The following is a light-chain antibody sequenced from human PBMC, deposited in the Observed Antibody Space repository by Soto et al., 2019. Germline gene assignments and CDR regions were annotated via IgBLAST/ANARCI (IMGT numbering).Light chain of an antibody. V-gene: IGKV1-27*01. J-gene: IGKJ4*01. CDR1: QSISNY. CDR2: TSS. Sequence: DIQMTQSPSSLSASVGDRVTITCRASQSISNYLAWYQQKPGKVPKLLIYTSSTLQSGVPSRFSGSGSGTDFTLTISSLQPEDVATYYCQKHNGAPLTFGGGTKVDIK. CDR3: QKHNGAPLT.